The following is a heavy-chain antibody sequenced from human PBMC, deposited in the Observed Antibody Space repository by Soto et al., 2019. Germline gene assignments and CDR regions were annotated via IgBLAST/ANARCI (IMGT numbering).Heavy chain of an antibody. J-gene: IGHJ6*02. V-gene: IGHV3-30-3*01. D-gene: IGHD2-2*01. CDR1: GFTFSSYA. Sequence: GGSLRLSCAASGFTFSSYAMHWVRQAPGKGLEWVAVISYDGSNKYYADSVKGRFTISRDNSKNTLYLQMNSLRAEDTAVYYCARDKLIVVLPDHYYYGMDVWGQGTTVTVSS. CDR2: ISYDGSNK. CDR3: ARDKLIVVLPDHYYYGMDV.